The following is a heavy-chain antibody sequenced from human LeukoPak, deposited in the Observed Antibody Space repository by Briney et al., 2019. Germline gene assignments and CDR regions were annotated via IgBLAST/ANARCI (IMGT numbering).Heavy chain of an antibody. CDR2: ISGSGGST. CDR1: GFTFSSYA. J-gene: IGHJ4*02. D-gene: IGHD6-19*01. V-gene: IGHV3-23*01. CDR3: AEVLAESGFSSGWSRGFDY. Sequence: GGSLRLSCAASGFTFSSYARSWVRQAPGKGLEWVSAISGSGGSTYYADSVKGRFTISRDNSKNTLYLQMNSLRAEDTAVYYCAEVLAESGFSSGWSRGFDYWGQATLVTVSS.